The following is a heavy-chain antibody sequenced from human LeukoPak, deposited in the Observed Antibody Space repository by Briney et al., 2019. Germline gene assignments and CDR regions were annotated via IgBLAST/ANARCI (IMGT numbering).Heavy chain of an antibody. J-gene: IGHJ3*02. V-gene: IGHV3-48*02. CDR3: ARDLPHRALGAFDI. D-gene: IGHD7-27*01. CDR2: ISSRSTTI. CDR1: GFTFSSHS. Sequence: LAGGSLRLSCAASGFTFSSHSTNWVRQAPGKGLEWVSYISSRSTTIYYADSVKGRFTISRDNAKNSLYLQMSSLRDEDTAAYYCARDLPHRALGAFDIWGQGTVVTVSS.